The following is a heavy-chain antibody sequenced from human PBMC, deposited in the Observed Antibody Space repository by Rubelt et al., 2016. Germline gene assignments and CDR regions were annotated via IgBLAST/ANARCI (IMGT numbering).Heavy chain of an antibody. V-gene: IGHV3-21*01. J-gene: IGHJ6*02. D-gene: IGHD5-18*01. CDR2: ISSSSSYI. Sequence: FSSISSSSSYIYYADSVKGRFTISRDNAKNSLYLQMNSLRAEDTAVYYCARDLPPTPRGYSYGWSPSTGMDVWGQGTTVTVSS. CDR3: ARDLPPTPRGYSYGWSPSTGMDV.